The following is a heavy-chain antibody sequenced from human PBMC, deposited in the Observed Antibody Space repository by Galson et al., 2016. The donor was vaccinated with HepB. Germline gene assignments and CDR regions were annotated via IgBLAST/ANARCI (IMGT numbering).Heavy chain of an antibody. CDR1: GNTFPSYW. V-gene: IGHV5-10-1*01. D-gene: IGHD3-22*01. CDR3: ATLWDTSAYEGA. CDR2: IDPSDSYT. Sequence: QSGAEVKKAGESLRISCKGSGNTFPSYWISWVRQMPGKGLEWMGRIDPSDSYTNYNPSFQGHVTISADKSISAAYLQWSSLKASDSAMYYCATLWDTSAYEGAWGQGALVTVSS. J-gene: IGHJ5*02.